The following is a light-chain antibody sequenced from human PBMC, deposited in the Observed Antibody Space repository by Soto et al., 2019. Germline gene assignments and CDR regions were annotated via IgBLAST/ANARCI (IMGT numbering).Light chain of an antibody. J-gene: IGKJ4*01. Sequence: EIVLTQSPGTLSLSPGERATLSCGASQSVGSNYLAWYQQKPGQAPRLLIYGSSSRATATPGRLSGSGSGTVFTPTITRLQPEDLAVYYCQQYDTSPLTFGRGTKIEIK. CDR1: QSVGSNY. CDR3: QQYDTSPLT. V-gene: IGKV3-20*01. CDR2: GSS.